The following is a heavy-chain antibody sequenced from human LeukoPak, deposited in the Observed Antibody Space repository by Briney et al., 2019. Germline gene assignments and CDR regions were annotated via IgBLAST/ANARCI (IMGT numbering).Heavy chain of an antibody. CDR2: ISSSGNSI. CDR1: EFTFSSYE. Sequence: GGSLRLSCAASEFTFSSYEMTWVRQAPGRGLEWVSYISSSGNSIYYADSVKGRFTISRDNAKNSLYLQMNNLRAEDTAVYFCAREIGLRIDFWGQGTLVTVSS. V-gene: IGHV3-48*03. CDR3: AREIGLRIDF. J-gene: IGHJ4*02. D-gene: IGHD5/OR15-5a*01.